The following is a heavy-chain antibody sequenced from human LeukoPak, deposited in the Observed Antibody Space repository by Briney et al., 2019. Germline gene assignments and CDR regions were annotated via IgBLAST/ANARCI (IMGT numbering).Heavy chain of an antibody. CDR3: ARGTPYYFSYFMDV. J-gene: IGHJ6*03. CDR2: VNQSGGT. V-gene: IGHV4-34*01. CDR1: GGSFGGYY. Sequence: SSETLTLTCAVQGGSFGGYYWSWIRQPPGKGLERIGEVNQSGGTDYNPSLKSRVTISVDTSKNQFSLKVNSVTAADTAVYYCARGTPYYFSYFMDVWAKGTTVTVSS.